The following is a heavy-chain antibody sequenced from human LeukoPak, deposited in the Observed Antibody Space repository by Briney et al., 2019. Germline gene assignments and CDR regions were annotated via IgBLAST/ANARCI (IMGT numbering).Heavy chain of an antibody. CDR3: TRGVPATISGWYFDL. V-gene: IGHV3-30*02. J-gene: IGHJ2*01. CDR1: GFTFSSYG. D-gene: IGHD3-9*01. Sequence: PGGSLRLSCAASGFTFSSYGMHWVRQAPGKGLEWVAFIRYDGSNKYYADSVKGRFTISRDNSRNSLYLQGDSLTAADTAVYYCTRGVPATISGWYFDLWGRGTLVTVSS. CDR2: IRYDGSNK.